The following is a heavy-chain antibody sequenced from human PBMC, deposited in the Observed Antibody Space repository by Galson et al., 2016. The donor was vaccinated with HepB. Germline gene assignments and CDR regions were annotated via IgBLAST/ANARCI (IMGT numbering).Heavy chain of an antibody. Sequence: SETLSLTCAVSGGSFSGYYWNWIRQPPGKGLEWIGEINHSGVTHYNPSLKSRVTISVDMSKNQFSLKLTSVSAADTAVYYCELRFLDYDAFDFWGPGTTVVVSS. D-gene: IGHD3-3*01. V-gene: IGHV4-34*01. CDR2: INHSGVT. CDR1: GGSFSGYY. J-gene: IGHJ3*01. CDR3: ELRFLDYDAFDF.